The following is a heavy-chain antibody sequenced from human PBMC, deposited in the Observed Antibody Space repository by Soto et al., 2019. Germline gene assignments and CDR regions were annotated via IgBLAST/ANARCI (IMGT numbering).Heavy chain of an antibody. CDR2: IYYSGST. V-gene: IGHV4-39*01. Sequence: SETLSLTCTVSGGSISSSSYYWGWIRQPPGKGLEWIGIIYYSGSTYYNPSLKSRVTISVDTSKNQFSLKLTSVTAADTALYYCARRYGWLYFDYWGQGSLVTVSS. CDR3: ARRYGWLYFDY. D-gene: IGHD3-10*01. J-gene: IGHJ4*02. CDR1: GGSISSSSYY.